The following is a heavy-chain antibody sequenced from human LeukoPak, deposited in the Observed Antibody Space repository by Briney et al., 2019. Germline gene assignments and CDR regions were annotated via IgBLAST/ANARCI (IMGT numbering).Heavy chain of an antibody. CDR3: AKPAIVVVPAAIFSYYGMDV. V-gene: IGHV3-23*01. J-gene: IGHJ6*02. CDR2: ISGSGGST. Sequence: GGSLRLSCAASGFTFSSYAMSWARQAPGKGLEWVSAISGSGGSTYYADSVKGRFTISRDNSKNTLYLQMNSLRAEDTAVYYCAKPAIVVVPAAIFSYYGMDVWGQGTTVTVSS. CDR1: GFTFSSYA. D-gene: IGHD2-2*01.